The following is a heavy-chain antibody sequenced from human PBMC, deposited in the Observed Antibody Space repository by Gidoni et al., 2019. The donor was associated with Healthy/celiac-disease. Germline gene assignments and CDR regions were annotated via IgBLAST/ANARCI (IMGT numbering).Heavy chain of an antibody. J-gene: IGHJ4*02. D-gene: IGHD2-15*01. CDR1: GFTISNAW. V-gene: IGHV3-15*01. CDR3: TTDLVVAATDGGYLIDY. CDR2: IKSKTDGGTT. Sequence: EVQLVESGGGLVKPGGSLRLSCAASGFTISNAWMSWVRQAPGKGLEWVGRIKSKTDGGTTDYAAPVKGRFTISRDDSKNTLYLQMNSLKTEDTAVYYCTTDLVVAATDGGYLIDYWGQGTLVTVSS.